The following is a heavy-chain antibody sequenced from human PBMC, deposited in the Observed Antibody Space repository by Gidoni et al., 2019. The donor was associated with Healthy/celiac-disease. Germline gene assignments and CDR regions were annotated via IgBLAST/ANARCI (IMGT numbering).Heavy chain of an antibody. D-gene: IGHD1-26*01. CDR1: GLTFSSYG. Sequence: QVQLVESGGGVVPPGRSLRLSCAASGLTFSSYGMHWVRQAPGKGLEWVAVIWYDGSNKYYADSVKGRCTISRDNSKNTLYLQMNSLRAEDTAVYYCARSQGALDYWGQGTLVTVSS. CDR2: IWYDGSNK. CDR3: ARSQGALDY. V-gene: IGHV3-33*01. J-gene: IGHJ4*02.